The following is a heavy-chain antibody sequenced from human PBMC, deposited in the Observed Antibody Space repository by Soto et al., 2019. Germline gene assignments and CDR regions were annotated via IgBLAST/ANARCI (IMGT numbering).Heavy chain of an antibody. V-gene: IGHV5-51*01. CDR2: IFPGDSDT. D-gene: IGHD2-8*02. J-gene: IGHJ3*02. Sequence: PGESPKISCKGSGYNFANYWIGWVRKMPGKGLEWMGMIFPGDSDTKNSPSLQGQITMSVDKSDSSAYLQWRRLKASDTAMYYCAAGYTTGPDAFDIWGQGTMVTVSS. CDR1: GYNFANYW. CDR3: AAGYTTGPDAFDI.